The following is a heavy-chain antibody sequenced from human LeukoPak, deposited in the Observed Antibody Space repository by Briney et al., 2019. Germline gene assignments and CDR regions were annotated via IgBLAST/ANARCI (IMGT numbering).Heavy chain of an antibody. J-gene: IGHJ4*02. CDR2: IYKSGST. D-gene: IGHD5-18*01. V-gene: IGHV3-53*01. CDR1: EFSVSNYY. CDR3: ARGRALWSD. Sequence: GGSLRLSCAASEFSVSNYYMTWVRQAPGKGLEWLSGIYKSGSTFYTDAVKGRFTISRDNAKNSLYLQMNSLRAEDTAVYYCARGRALWSDWGQGTLVTVSS.